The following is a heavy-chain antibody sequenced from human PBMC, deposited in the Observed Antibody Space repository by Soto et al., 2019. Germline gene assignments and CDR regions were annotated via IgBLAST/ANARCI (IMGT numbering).Heavy chain of an antibody. Sequence: PSETLSLTCAVYGGSFSGYYWSWIRQPPGKGLEWIGEINHSGSTNYNPSLKSRVTISVDTSKNQFSLKLSSVTAADTAVYYCARGYDYVWGSYPHYYYGMDVWGQGTTVTVS. J-gene: IGHJ6*02. V-gene: IGHV4-34*01. CDR1: GGSFSGYY. CDR3: ARGYDYVWGSYPHYYYGMDV. D-gene: IGHD3-16*02. CDR2: INHSGST.